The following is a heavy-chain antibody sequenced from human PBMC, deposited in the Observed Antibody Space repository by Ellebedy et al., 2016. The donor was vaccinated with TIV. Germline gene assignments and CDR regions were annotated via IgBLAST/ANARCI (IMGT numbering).Heavy chain of an antibody. CDR3: STYTVGDDS. V-gene: IGHV3-15*01. J-gene: IGHJ1*01. D-gene: IGHD5-12*01. CDR2: IKSEIEGGTT. Sequence: PGGSLRLSCSSSGFSFNNGWMNWVRQTPGKRLEWVGRIKSEIEGGTTDYAAPVKGRFTISRDDLQNILYLEMNNLTIADTGVYYCSTYTVGDDSWGQGTLVTVSS. CDR1: GFSFNNGW.